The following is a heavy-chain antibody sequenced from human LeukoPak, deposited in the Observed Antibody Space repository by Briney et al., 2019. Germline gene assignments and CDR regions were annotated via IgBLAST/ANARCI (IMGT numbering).Heavy chain of an antibody. D-gene: IGHD5-24*01. J-gene: IGHJ6*03. CDR3: ARGPNYSNLGGHYYYYMDV. V-gene: IGHV1-8*01. Sequence: GASVKVSCKASGYTFTSYDINWVRQASGQGLEWMGWMNPNSGNTGYAQKFQGRVTMTRNTSISTAYMELSSLRSEDTAVYYCARGPNYSNLGGHYYYYMDVWGKGTTVTVSS. CDR1: GYTFTSYD. CDR2: MNPNSGNT.